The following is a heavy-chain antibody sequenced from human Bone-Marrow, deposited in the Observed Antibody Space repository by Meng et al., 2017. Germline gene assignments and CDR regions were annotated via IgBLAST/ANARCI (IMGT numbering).Heavy chain of an antibody. CDR2: VNSRRETI. CDR3: ARGLAVDEFDY. V-gene: IGHV1-46*01. D-gene: IGHD2-15*01. Sequence: QVQLVQSGAEVKRPGASLNISCKASGYTFVSYYIHWVRQAPGQGLEWIGVVNSRRETIIYAQMFQGRVTMTRDTSTSTVYMALSSLGSEDTAVYYCARGLAVDEFDYWGQGTLVTVSS. J-gene: IGHJ4*02. CDR1: GYTFVSYY.